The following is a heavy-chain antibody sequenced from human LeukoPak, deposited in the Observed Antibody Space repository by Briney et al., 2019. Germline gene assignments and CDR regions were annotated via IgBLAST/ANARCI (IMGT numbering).Heavy chain of an antibody. CDR2: ISSSGSTI. J-gene: IGHJ6*04. CDR1: GFTFSSYE. V-gene: IGHV3-48*03. Sequence: PGGSLRLSCAASGFTFSSYEMNWVRQAPGKGLEWVSYISSSGSTIYYADYVKGRFTISRDNAKNSLYLQMNSLRAEDTAVYYCARDDLMVRGVRIYYYGMDVWGKGTTVTVSS. D-gene: IGHD3-10*01. CDR3: ARDDLMVRGVRIYYYGMDV.